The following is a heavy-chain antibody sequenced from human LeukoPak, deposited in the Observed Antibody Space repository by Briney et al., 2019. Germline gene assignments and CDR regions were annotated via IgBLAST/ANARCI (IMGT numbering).Heavy chain of an antibody. V-gene: IGHV3-30-3*01. Sequence: GGSLRLSCAASGFTFSSYAMHWVRQAPGKGLERVAVISYDGSNKYYADSVKGRFTIARDNSQNTLYLQMNSRRAEDTAVYYCARASSTNLVMATIPHYWGQGNPGHRLL. J-gene: IGHJ4*01. D-gene: IGHD5-24*01. CDR1: GFTFSSYA. CDR2: ISYDGSNK. CDR3: ARASSTNLVMATIPHY.